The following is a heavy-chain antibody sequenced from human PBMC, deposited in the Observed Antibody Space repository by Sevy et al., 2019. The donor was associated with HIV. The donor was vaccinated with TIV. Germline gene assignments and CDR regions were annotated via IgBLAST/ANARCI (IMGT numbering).Heavy chain of an antibody. D-gene: IGHD2-2*01. V-gene: IGHV3-23*01. CDR2: FSFGCGKI. Sequence: GGSLRLSCPASGFTFSSYAMSWVRQAPGKGLEWVSTFSFGCGKINYADSVKGRFTISRDNSKNTLYLQMNSLRADDTAVYYCAREGCSKPLDYWGQGTLVTVSS. CDR1: GFTFSSYA. CDR3: AREGCSKPLDY. J-gene: IGHJ4*02.